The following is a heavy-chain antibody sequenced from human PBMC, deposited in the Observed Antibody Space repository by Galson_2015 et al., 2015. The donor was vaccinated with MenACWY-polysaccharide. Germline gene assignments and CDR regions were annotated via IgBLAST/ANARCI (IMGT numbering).Heavy chain of an antibody. D-gene: IGHD2-15*01. V-gene: IGHV3-7*04. CDR1: GFTFSSYW. J-gene: IGHJ6*02. CDR2: IKQDGSEK. CDR3: ARGGCSGGSCYFYYYYYGMDV. Sequence: SLRLSCAASGFTFSSYWMSWVRQAPGKGLEWVANIKQDGSEKYYVDSVKGRFTISRDNAKNSLYLQMNSLRAEDTAVYYCARGGCSGGSCYFYYYYYGMDVWGQGTTVTVSS.